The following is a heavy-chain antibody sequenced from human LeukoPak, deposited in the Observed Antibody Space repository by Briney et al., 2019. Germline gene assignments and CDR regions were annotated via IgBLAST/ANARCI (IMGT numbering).Heavy chain of an antibody. CDR2: IRYDGSNK. CDR3: ARTSGYDPTNFDY. CDR1: GFTFSSYG. Sequence: GGSLRLSCAASGFTFSSYGMHWVRQAPGKGLEWVAFIRYDGSNKYYADSVKGRFTISRDNSKNTLYLQMNSLRAEDTAVYYCARTSGYDPTNFDYWGQGTLVTVSP. D-gene: IGHD5-12*01. J-gene: IGHJ4*02. V-gene: IGHV3-30*02.